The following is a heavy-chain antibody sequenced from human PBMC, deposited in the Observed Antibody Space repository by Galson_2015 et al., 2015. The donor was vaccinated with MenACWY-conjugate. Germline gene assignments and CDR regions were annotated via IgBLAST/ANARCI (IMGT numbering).Heavy chain of an antibody. CDR1: GFTFSSYS. CDR3: ARDRIAAAAKDY. Sequence: SLRLSCAASGFTFSSYSMNWVRQAPGKGLEWVSSISSSSSYIYYADSVKGRFTISRDNAKNSLYLQMNSLRAEDTAVYYCARDRIAAAAKDYWGQGPLVTVSS. V-gene: IGHV3-21*01. J-gene: IGHJ4*02. D-gene: IGHD6-13*01. CDR2: ISSSSSYI.